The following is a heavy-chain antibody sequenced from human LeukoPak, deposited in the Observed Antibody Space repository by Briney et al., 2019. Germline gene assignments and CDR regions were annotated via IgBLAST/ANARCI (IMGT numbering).Heavy chain of an antibody. D-gene: IGHD3-9*01. CDR1: GFTFSNYA. J-gene: IGHJ4*02. V-gene: IGHV3-23*01. CDR2: ISTGGAGT. CDR3: AKRGSALRYFDF. Sequence: GGSLRLSCAASGFTFSNYAMSWVRQAPGKGLEWVSAISTGGAGTYYADSVKGRFTISRDNSQNTLYLQINSLRAEDTAIYYCAKRGSALRYFDFWGQGTLVTVSS.